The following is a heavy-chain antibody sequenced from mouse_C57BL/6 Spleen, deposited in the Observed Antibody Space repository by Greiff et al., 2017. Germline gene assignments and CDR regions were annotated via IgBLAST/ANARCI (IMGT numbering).Heavy chain of an antibody. D-gene: IGHD2-1*01. CDR1: GYTFTSYW. CDR2: IHPNSGST. J-gene: IGHJ3*01. Sequence: QVQLKQPGAELVKPGASVKLSCKASGYTFTSYWMHWVKQRPGQGLEWIGMIHPNSGSTNYNDKFKGKATLTVDKSSSTAYMQLSSLTSEDSAVYSCARSKGGNYWFAYWGQGTLVTVSA. CDR3: ARSKGGNYWFAY. V-gene: IGHV1-64*01.